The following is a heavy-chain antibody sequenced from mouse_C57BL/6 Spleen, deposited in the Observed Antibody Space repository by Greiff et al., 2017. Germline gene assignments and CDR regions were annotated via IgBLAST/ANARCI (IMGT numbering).Heavy chain of an antibody. CDR3: AGVDDALWFDV. Sequence: VQLQQSGPGLVKPSQSLSLSCSVTGYSITSGYYWNWIRQFPGNQLEWMGYISYGGSNNYNESLKNRTSLTRDTSKNQFFLKLHSVTTEETATYYCAGVDDALWFDVWGTGTTVTVSS. CDR1: GYSITSGYY. J-gene: IGHJ1*03. V-gene: IGHV3-6*01. D-gene: IGHD1-1*02. CDR2: ISYGGSN.